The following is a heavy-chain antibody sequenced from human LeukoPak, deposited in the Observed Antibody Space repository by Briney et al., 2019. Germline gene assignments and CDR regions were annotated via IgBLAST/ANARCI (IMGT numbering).Heavy chain of an antibody. CDR3: AREAAAAAWGSDA. J-gene: IGHJ5*02. Sequence: PSETLSLTCTVSGGSISSYYWSWLRQPPGKGLEWIGYIYYSGITNYSPSLKSRVTISVDTSKNQFSLKVNSVTAADTAVYYCAREAAAAAWGSDAWGQGTLVTVSS. D-gene: IGHD6-13*01. CDR1: GGSISSYY. CDR2: IYYSGIT. V-gene: IGHV4-59*01.